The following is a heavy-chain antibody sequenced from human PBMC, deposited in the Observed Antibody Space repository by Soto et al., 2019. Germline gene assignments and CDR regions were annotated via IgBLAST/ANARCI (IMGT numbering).Heavy chain of an antibody. CDR2: ISRSGRGSA. CDR1: GFTFNSYV. CDR3: ARGRYFDSSDYWVANLPFDH. V-gene: IGHV3-23*01. D-gene: IGHD3-22*01. Sequence: GGSLRLSCAASGFTFNSYVMTWVRQAPGEGLEWVSSISRSGRGSAYYADSVKGRFTISRDNSENTLFLQMNNLRDEDTALYYCARGRYFDSSDYWVANLPFDHWGLGTLVTVSS. J-gene: IGHJ4*02.